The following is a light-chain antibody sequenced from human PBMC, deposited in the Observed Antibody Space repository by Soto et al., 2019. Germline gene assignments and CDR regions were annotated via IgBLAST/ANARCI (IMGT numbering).Light chain of an antibody. CDR1: QAISTW. J-gene: IGKJ1*01. CDR3: QQANSFPRT. Sequence: DIQMTQSPSSVPASVGDRVTITCWASQAISTWLAWYQQKPGKAPKLLIYAASNLQTGVPSRFSGSGSGTDFTLTISSLQPEDFATYYCQQANSFPRTFGQGTKVEIK. V-gene: IGKV1D-12*01. CDR2: AAS.